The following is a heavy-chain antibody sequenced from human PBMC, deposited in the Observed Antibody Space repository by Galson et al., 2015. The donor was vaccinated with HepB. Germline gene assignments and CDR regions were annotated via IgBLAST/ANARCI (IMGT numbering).Heavy chain of an antibody. J-gene: IGHJ5*02. CDR1: GFTFSSYA. CDR3: AQVNRLDH. V-gene: IGHV3-23*01. D-gene: IGHD2/OR15-2a*01. CDR2: ISGSGGRT. Sequence: SLRLSCAASGFTFSSYAMSWVRQAPGKGLEWVSAISGSGGRTYYADSVKGRFTISRDTSKNTLYLQMNRLRAEDTAVYYCAQVNRLDHCGQGTLVTVSS.